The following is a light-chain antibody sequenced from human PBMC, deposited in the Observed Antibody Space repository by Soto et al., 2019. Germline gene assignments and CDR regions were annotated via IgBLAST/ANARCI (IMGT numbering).Light chain of an antibody. J-gene: IGKJ3*01. CDR2: GAS. CDR1: QSVSSN. CDR3: QQYGSSPFT. V-gene: IGKV3-20*01. Sequence: EIVLTQSPATLSVSPGERATLSCRASQSVSSNLAWFQQKPGQAPRLLIYGASTRATGIPDRFTGSGSGTDGTLTISRLEPEDGEVYVCQQYGSSPFTFGPGTKVDIK.